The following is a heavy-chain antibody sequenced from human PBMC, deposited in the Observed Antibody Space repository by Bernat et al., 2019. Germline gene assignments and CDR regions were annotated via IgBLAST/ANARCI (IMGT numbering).Heavy chain of an antibody. CDR2: TWFDGSDT. CDR1: GFTFGSHV. V-gene: IGHV3-33*01. Sequence: QVQLVESGGRVVQPGTSLTVSCAASGFTFGSHVVHWVRQAPGKGLEWVAVTWFDGSDTWYADSVQGRFTISRDISNNRLSLQMNSLRAEDTAVYYCARTPRFDTWYFDYWGQGTVVTVSS. CDR3: ARTPRFDTWYFDY. J-gene: IGHJ4*02. D-gene: IGHD6-13*01.